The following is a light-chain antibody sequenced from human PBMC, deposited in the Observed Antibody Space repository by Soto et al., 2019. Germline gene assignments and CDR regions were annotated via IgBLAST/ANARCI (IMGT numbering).Light chain of an antibody. V-gene: IGLV2-14*01. CDR3: SSITSSGTLI. CDR2: DVS. CDR1: SSDVAGYNY. Sequence: QSVLTQPASVSGSPGQSITISCTGTSSDVAGYNYVSWYQQHPGKAPKLLIFDVSNRPSGVSNRFSGSKSGNTASLTISGLQAEDEADYSCSSITSSGTLIFGGGTKLTVL. J-gene: IGLJ2*01.